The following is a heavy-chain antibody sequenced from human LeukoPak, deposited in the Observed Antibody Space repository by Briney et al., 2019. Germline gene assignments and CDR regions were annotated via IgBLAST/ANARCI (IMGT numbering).Heavy chain of an antibody. CDR2: IRYDGSNK. V-gene: IGHV3-30*02. CDR3: ANGGYCSSTSCYPFPLPPDY. J-gene: IGHJ4*02. CDR1: GFTFSSYG. D-gene: IGHD2-2*01. Sequence: GGSLRLSCAASGFTFSSYGMHWVRQAPGKGLEWVAFIRYDGSNKYYADSVKGRFTISRDNSKNTLYLQMNSLRAEDTAVYYCANGGYCSSTSCYPFPLPPDYWGQGTLVTVSS.